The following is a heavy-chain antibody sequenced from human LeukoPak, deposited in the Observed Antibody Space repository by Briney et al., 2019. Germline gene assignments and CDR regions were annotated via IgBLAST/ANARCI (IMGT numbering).Heavy chain of an antibody. D-gene: IGHD4-17*01. Sequence: GGSLRLSCAASGYTFSSHSMSWVRQAPGKGLEWVSVIYSSGSTYYADSVKGRFTISRDNSKNTLYLQMNSLRAEDTAVYYCARVNTVTIWFPFDYWGQGTLVTVSS. CDR3: ARVNTVTIWFPFDY. CDR1: GYTFSSHS. V-gene: IGHV3-53*01. CDR2: IYSSGST. J-gene: IGHJ4*02.